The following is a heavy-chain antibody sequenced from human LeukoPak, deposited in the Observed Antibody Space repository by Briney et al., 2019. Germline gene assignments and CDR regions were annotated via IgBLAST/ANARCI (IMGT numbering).Heavy chain of an antibody. CDR1: GGSISSYY. CDR2: IYYSGST. J-gene: IGHJ4*02. D-gene: IGHD6-19*01. V-gene: IGHV4-59*01. Sequence: SETLSLTCTVSGGSISSYYWSWIRQPPGKGLEWIGYIYYSGSTNYNPSLKSRVTISVDTSKNQFSLKLSSVTAADTAVYYRARRKWLVLDYWGQGTLVTVSS. CDR3: ARRKWLVLDY.